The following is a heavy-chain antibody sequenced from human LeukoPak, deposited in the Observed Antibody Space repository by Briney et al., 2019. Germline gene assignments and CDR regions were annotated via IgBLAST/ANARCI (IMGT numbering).Heavy chain of an antibody. CDR3: ARYNSGWNDY. CDR2: ISSTSSLI. D-gene: IGHD6-19*01. Sequence: PGGSLRLSCAASGFTFSSFNMNWVRQAPGKGLEWVSSISSTSSLIWYADSLKGRFTISRDNAKNSLYLQMDTLRAEDTAVYYCARYNSGWNDYWGQGALVTVSS. V-gene: IGHV3-21*01. J-gene: IGHJ4*02. CDR1: GFTFSSFN.